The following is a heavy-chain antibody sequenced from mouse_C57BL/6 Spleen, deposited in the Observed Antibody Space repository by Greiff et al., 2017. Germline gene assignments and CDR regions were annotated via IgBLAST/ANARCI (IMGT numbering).Heavy chain of an antibody. V-gene: IGHV1-81*01. J-gene: IGHJ4*01. CDR2: IYPRSGNT. CDR3: AREDYYGSTLYAMDY. Sequence: VKLMESGAELARPGASVKLSCKASGYTFTSYGLSWVQQRTGQGLEWIGEIYPRSGNTYYNEKFKGKATLTADKSSSTAYMELRSLTSEDSAVFFCAREDYYGSTLYAMDYWGQGTSVTVSS. CDR1: GYTFTSYG. D-gene: IGHD1-1*01.